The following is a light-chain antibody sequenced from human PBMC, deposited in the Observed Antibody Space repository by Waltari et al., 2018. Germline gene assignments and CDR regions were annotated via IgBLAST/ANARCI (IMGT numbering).Light chain of an antibody. V-gene: IGKV1-17*03. Sequence: DIQMPQSPSAVSASVGDRVTITCRASQDISNYLAWFQQKPGKAPKRLIFAASSLQSGVPSRFSGSGSATEFTLTISNLQPEDFGTYYCLQDNTYPWTFGQGTRVDI. J-gene: IGKJ1*01. CDR3: LQDNTYPWT. CDR1: QDISNY. CDR2: AAS.